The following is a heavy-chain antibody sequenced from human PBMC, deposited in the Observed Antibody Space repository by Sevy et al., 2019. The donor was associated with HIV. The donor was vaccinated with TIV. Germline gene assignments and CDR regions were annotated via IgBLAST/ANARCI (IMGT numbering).Heavy chain of an antibody. Sequence: SETLSLTCAVYGESFSNYYWSWIRLYPGKGLESIGEIDHSGRSDYNPSLKSRVTMSVDTSENQFSLKLTSVTAADTAVYYCARGPKPLRSDYGDYRGVGYYFDSWGQGTLVTVSS. CDR1: GESFSNYY. J-gene: IGHJ4*02. CDR3: ARGPKPLRSDYGDYRGVGYYFDS. CDR2: IDHSGRS. V-gene: IGHV4-34*01. D-gene: IGHD4-17*01.